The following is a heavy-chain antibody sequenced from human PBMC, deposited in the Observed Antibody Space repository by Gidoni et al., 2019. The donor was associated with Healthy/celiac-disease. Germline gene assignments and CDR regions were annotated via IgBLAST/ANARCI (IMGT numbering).Heavy chain of an antibody. CDR3: ARDYYDSSGYSV. J-gene: IGHJ4*02. D-gene: IGHD3-22*01. Sequence: EVQLVESVGGLIQPGGSLRLSCAASGFTVSSNYMSWVRQAPGKGLEWVSVIYSGGSTYYADSVKGRFTISRDNSKNTLYLQMNSLRAEDTAVYYCARDYYDSSGYSVWGQGTLVTVSS. CDR2: IYSGGST. V-gene: IGHV3-53*01. CDR1: GFTVSSNY.